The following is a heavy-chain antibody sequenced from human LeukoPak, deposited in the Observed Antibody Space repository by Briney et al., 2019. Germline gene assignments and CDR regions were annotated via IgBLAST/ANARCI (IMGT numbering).Heavy chain of an antibody. CDR2: TYISGTT. Sequence: PSETLSLTCTVSSGSISSSGYYWSWIRQPAGKGLEWIGRTYISGTTEYNPSLKSRVTISIDTSKSQFSLKVSSVTAADTAVYYCARDLDLYYFDLWGRGTLVTVSS. CDR3: ARDLDLYYFDL. CDR1: SGSISSSGYY. J-gene: IGHJ2*01. D-gene: IGHD3-3*01. V-gene: IGHV4-61*02.